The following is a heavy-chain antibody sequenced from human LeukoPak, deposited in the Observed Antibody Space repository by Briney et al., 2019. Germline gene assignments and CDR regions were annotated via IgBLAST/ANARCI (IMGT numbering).Heavy chain of an antibody. CDR1: GGSVSSYD. Sequence: PSETLSLTCTVSGGSVSSYDWSWIRQPPGKGLEWIGYIYFSGSTNYNPSLKSRVTILVETSKNQFSLKLNSVTAADTAVYYCARAPGSGWYAFDSWGQGTLVTVSS. V-gene: IGHV4-59*02. J-gene: IGHJ4*02. D-gene: IGHD6-19*01. CDR3: ARAPGSGWYAFDS. CDR2: IYFSGST.